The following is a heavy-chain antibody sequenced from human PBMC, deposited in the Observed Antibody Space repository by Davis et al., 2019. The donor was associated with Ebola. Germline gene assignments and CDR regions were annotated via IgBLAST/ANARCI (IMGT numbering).Heavy chain of an antibody. CDR1: LFTLDNCG. D-gene: IGHD3-10*01. CDR2: ISASGAAT. J-gene: IGHJ4*02. CDR3: AKEEYYYGSGSYQYYFDY. V-gene: IGHV3-23*01. Sequence: GGSVRLSCVASLFTLDNCGMSWVRQVPGKGLEWVSAISASGAATYYADSVKGRFTVSRDNSKNTVSLQMNGLRVEDTAVYYRAKEEYYYGSGSYQYYFDYWGQGTLVTVSS.